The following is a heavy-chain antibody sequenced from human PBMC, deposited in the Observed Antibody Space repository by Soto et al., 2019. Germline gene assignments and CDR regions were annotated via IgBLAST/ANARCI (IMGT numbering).Heavy chain of an antibody. J-gene: IGHJ4*02. CDR3: ARDHIMATSEASLAGY. V-gene: IGHV1-18*01. Sequence: QVQLVQSGPEVKKPGASVKVSCEASGFTFSNYGFNWVRQAPGQGLECMGWISVYNGNTNYVQKFQDRVSMTTDTSTSTAYKELRSLRSADTAVYFCARDHIMATSEASLAGYWGQGTLVTVSS. CDR1: GFTFSNYG. CDR2: ISVYNGNT. D-gene: IGHD5-12*01.